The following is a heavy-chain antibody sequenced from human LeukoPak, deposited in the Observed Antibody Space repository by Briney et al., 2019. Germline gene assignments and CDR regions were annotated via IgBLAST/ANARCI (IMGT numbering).Heavy chain of an antibody. J-gene: IGHJ4*02. CDR1: VFTFSDYY. CDR2: ISRSGSTI. D-gene: IGHD2-15*01. V-gene: IGHV3-11*04. CDR3: ARDGSCSGGSCYSGGTSPIDY. Sequence: GWSLRLSCAASVFTFSDYYMSWLGQARAKGLEWVAYISRSGSTIYHADSVKGRFTSSSDNAKTSLSLQMNSMRAEDTGVYYCARDGSCSGGSCYSGGTSPIDYWGQGTLVTVSS.